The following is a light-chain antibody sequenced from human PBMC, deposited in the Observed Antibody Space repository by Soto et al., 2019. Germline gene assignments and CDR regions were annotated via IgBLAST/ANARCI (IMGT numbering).Light chain of an antibody. CDR2: DVT. J-gene: IGLJ1*01. CDR3: CSYAGSYFYV. Sequence: QSVLTQPRSVSGSPGQSVAISCTGTGTDIGAYNYVSWYQQHPGKAPRLMIYDVTKRPSGVPDRFSGSKSGNTASLTISGLQADDEADYYCCSYAGSYFYVFGTGTKVTVL. V-gene: IGLV2-11*01. CDR1: GTDIGAYNY.